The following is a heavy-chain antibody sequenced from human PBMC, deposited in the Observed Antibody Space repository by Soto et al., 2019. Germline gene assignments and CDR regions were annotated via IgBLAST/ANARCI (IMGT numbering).Heavy chain of an antibody. CDR2: VSSYNGNT. D-gene: IGHD3-10*01. CDR1: GYTCTDHG. Sequence: QVQLVQSGPEVKKPGTSVTVSCKTSGYTCTDHGIDWVRQAAGQGVEWVGWVSSYNGNTNYAYNLKDRAIMTTDASTSTAYMELRGLRSDDTAVYYCAREVEGSYSPADFWGQGTPVTVSS. V-gene: IGHV1-18*01. J-gene: IGHJ4*02. CDR3: AREVEGSYSPADF.